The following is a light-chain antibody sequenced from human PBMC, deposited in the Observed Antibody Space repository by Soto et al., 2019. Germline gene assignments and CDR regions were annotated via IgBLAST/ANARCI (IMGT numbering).Light chain of an antibody. CDR2: GND. V-gene: IGLV1-40*01. Sequence: QSALTQPPSVSGAPGQRVTISCTGSSSNIGPGFDVHWYQHLPGTAPKLLIYGNDNRPSGVPDRFSGSKSGTSASLAITGLQAEDEADYYCQSYDSSLSAVVFGGGTQLTVL. J-gene: IGLJ2*01. CDR1: SSNIGPGFD. CDR3: QSYDSSLSAVV.